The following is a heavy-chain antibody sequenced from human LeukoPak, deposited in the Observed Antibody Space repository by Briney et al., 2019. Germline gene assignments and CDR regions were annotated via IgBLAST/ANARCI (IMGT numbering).Heavy chain of an antibody. CDR2: IKQDGREK. J-gene: IGHJ6*04. D-gene: IGHD3-10*01. Sequence: GGSLRLSCTASGFTFGTYWMAWVRQAPGKGLEWVAVIKQDGREKKSVDSVKGRFTVSRDNAKNSLYLQMNSLRAEDTAVYYCAHSGQTVPYSNPIYYHGLDVWGRGTTVTVSS. CDR1: GFTFGTYW. V-gene: IGHV3-7*01. CDR3: AHSGQTVPYSNPIYYHGLDV.